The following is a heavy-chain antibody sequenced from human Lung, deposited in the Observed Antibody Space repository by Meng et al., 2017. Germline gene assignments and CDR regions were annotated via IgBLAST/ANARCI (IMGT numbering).Heavy chain of an antibody. J-gene: IGHJ4*02. V-gene: IGHV3-11*01. CDR1: GFTFSDYS. CDR3: AAHVDSGNSSVY. CDR2: ISSSGSTI. Sequence: GGSLRLSCAASGFTFSDYSMSWVRQAPGKGLEWVSDISSSGSTIYYADSVKGRFTISRDNAKNSLYLQMNNLRAEDTAVYYCAAHVDSGNSSVYWGQGTLVTVSS. D-gene: IGHD3-22*01.